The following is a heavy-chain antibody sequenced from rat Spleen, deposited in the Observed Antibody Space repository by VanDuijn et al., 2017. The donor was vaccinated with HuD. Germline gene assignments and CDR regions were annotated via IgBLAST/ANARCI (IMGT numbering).Heavy chain of an antibody. V-gene: IGHV2-47*01. CDR3: VRELPGYNPFDY. J-gene: IGHJ2*01. CDR1: GLSLTSNC. CDR2: IWTGGST. Sequence: QVQLKESGPGLVPPSQTLSLTCTVSGLSLTSNCVSWIRPPPGKGLEWMGVIWTGGSTENNSALKSRLSISRDTSKSQVFLKMNSLQTEDTATYYCVRELPGYNPFDYWGQGVMVTVSS. D-gene: IGHD1-4*01.